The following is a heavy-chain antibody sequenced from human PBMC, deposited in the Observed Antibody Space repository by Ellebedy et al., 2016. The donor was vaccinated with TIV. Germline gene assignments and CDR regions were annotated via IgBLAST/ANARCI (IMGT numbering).Heavy chain of an antibody. Sequence: MPSETLSLTCTVSGGSISSGGYYWSWIRQHPGKGLEWIGYIYYSGSTYYNPSLKSRVTRSVDTSKNQFSLKLSSVTAADPAGYYCARVKDGSGSYHDYWGQGTLVTDSS. CDR3: ARVKDGSGSYHDY. J-gene: IGHJ4*02. D-gene: IGHD3-10*01. CDR1: GGSISSGGYY. V-gene: IGHV4-31*03. CDR2: IYYSGST.